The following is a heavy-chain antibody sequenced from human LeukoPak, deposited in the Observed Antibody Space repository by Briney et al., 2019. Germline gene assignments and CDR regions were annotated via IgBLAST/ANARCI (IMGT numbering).Heavy chain of an antibody. V-gene: IGHV4-34*01. Sequence: PSETLTLTCAVYGGSFSGYYWSWIRQPPGKGLEWIGDINHSGSTNYNTSLESRVTISPGTSKNHSSLKLSSVTAADTAVYYCATGRPPVGSSVYYYRYYFDYGGQGTLFTVSS. J-gene: IGHJ4*02. CDR3: ATGRPPVGSSVYYYRYYFDY. CDR2: INHSGST. CDR1: GGSFSGYY. D-gene: IGHD3-22*01.